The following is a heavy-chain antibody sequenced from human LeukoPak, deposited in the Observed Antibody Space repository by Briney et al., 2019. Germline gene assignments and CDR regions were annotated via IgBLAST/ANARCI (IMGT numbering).Heavy chain of an antibody. D-gene: IGHD4-23*01. CDR3: ARDRGKDYFDN. Sequence: PGGSLRLSCAASGFTFSSYGMHWVRQAPGKGLEWVAVIWYDGSNKYYADSVKGRFTISRDNSKNTVYLHMNSLRAEDTAVYYCARDRGKDYFDNWGQGTQVTVSS. CDR2: IWYDGSNK. CDR1: GFTFSSYG. J-gene: IGHJ4*02. V-gene: IGHV3-33*01.